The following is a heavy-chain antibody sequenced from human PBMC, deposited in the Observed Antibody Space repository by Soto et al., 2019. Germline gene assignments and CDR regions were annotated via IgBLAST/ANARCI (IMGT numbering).Heavy chain of an antibody. CDR1: GGSLSNYG. CDR3: ARGYCSSTSCYIWDNWFDP. J-gene: IGHJ5*02. D-gene: IGHD2-2*02. Sequence: GASVKVSFKASGGSLSNYGISWVRQAPGQGLEWMGGIIPVFGTANYAQKFQGRVTITADESTNIVYMDVTSLRSEDTAVYYCARGYCSSTSCYIWDNWFDPWGQGTLVTVSS. V-gene: IGHV1-69*13. CDR2: IIPVFGTA.